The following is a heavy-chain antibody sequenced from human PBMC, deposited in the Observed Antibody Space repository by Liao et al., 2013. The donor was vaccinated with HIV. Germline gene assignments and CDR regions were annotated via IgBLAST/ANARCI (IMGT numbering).Heavy chain of an antibody. J-gene: IGHJ4*02. D-gene: IGHD2-15*01. V-gene: IGHV4-4*07. CDR3: ARGGGWLDY. CDR2: ISASGNS. Sequence: QVQLQESGPGLVKPSKTLSLTCTVSGGSISSYSWNWIRQPAGKGLEWIGRISASGNSNYNPSLKNRLTMSMDTSKNQFSLNLNSVTAADTAVYYCARGGGWLDYWGQGTRGHRLL. CDR1: GGSISSYS.